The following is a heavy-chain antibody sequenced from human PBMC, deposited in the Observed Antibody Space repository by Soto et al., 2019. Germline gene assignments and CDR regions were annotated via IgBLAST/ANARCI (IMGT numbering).Heavy chain of an antibody. CDR3: AKVSVGYVDPNLGLAEAY. CDR1: GFSFGAYG. CDR2: VSADGNRQ. D-gene: IGHD3-16*01. Sequence: QVQLVESGGGAAQPGTSLTLSCAASGFSFGAYGMHWVRQAPGKGLEWVAVVSADGNRQLYADSVRGRFTISRDNSKNTLHLQMNSRRSDDTAMYYGAKVSVGYVDPNLGLAEAYWGQGARVTVSS. V-gene: IGHV3-30*18. J-gene: IGHJ4*02.